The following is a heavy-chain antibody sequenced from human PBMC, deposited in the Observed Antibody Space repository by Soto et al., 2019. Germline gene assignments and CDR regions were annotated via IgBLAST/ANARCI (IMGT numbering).Heavy chain of an antibody. Sequence: EVQLLESGGTLVQPGGSLRLSCAASGFTFSTYAMNWVRQAPGKGLEWVSGIGASGGSTYYSDSLKGRFTISRDNSRNTVFLQMKSLSAEDTAVYYCAKSLWVGATTEGIDYWGQGTLVTVS. CDR2: IGASGGST. CDR3: AKSLWVGATTEGIDY. D-gene: IGHD1-26*01. CDR1: GFTFSTYA. J-gene: IGHJ4*02. V-gene: IGHV3-23*01.